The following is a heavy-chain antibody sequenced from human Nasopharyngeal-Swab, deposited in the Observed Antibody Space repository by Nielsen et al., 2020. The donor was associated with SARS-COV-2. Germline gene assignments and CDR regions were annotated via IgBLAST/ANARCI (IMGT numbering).Heavy chain of an antibody. CDR1: GYIFNDHF. CDR2: INPSGTST. D-gene: IGHD5-24*01. V-gene: IGHV1-46*02. Sequence: ASVKVSCKAPGYIFNDHFIHWVRQAPGQGLEWMGIINPSGTSTTHAQRFQGRITMTRDTSTSTVHMELSSLRSGDTAVYYCARAAIDQHFDLWGPGTLVTVSS. CDR3: ARAAIDQHFDL. J-gene: IGHJ4*02.